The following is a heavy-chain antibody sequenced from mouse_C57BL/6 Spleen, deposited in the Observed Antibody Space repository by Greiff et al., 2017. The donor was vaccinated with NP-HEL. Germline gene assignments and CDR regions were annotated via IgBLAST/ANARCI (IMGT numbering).Heavy chain of an antibody. J-gene: IGHJ4*01. CDR2: INYDGSST. Sequence: EVHLVESEGGLVQPGSSMKLSCTASGFTFSDYYMAWFRQVPEKGLEWVANINYDGSSTYYLDSLKSRFIISRDNAKNILYLQMSSLKSEDTATYYCARGGLRPLDYAMDYWGQGTSVTVSS. D-gene: IGHD2-4*01. CDR1: GFTFSDYY. CDR3: ARGGLRPLDYAMDY. V-gene: IGHV5-16*01.